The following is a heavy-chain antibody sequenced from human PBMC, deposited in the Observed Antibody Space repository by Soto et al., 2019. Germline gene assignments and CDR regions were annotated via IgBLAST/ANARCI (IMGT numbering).Heavy chain of an antibody. D-gene: IGHD4-17*01. CDR2: IKEDGSEK. Sequence: EVQLVESGGGLVQPGGSLRLSCVASGFRFSKYWMTWVRQAPGKGLEWVANIKEDGSEKYYVDSVKGRFTISKDNAKNSLYLQMNSLRAEDTAVYYCVRGVTTDAFDIWGQGTMVTVSS. CDR3: VRGVTTDAFDI. CDR1: GFRFSKYW. J-gene: IGHJ3*02. V-gene: IGHV3-7*01.